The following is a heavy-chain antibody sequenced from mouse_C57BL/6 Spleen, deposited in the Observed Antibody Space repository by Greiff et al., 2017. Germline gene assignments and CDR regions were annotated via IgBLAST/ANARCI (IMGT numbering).Heavy chain of an antibody. V-gene: IGHV5-6*01. CDR1: GFTFSSYG. Sequence: EVKVVESGGDLVKPGGSLKLSCAASGFTFSSYGMSWVRQTPDKRLEWVATISSGGSSTYYPAIVKGRFTISRDNAKSSLYLQMSSLKSEDTAMYYCARQIYYDYDERGFAYWGQGTLVTVSA. J-gene: IGHJ3*01. CDR3: ARQIYYDYDERGFAY. CDR2: ISSGGSST. D-gene: IGHD2-4*01.